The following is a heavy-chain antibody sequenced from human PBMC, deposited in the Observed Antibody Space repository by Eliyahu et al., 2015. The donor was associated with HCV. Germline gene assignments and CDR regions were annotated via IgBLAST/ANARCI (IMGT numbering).Heavy chain of an antibody. V-gene: IGHV3-23*01. CDR3: AKDLTSDYDIWSGGGAFDI. CDR2: ISGSGGTT. Sequence: EVQLLESGGGLVQPGGSLRLSCAADGFXFSNFALXWVRQAPGKGLEWVSVISGSGGTTYYADSVTGRFTVSRDNAKHTLYLQMNSLRAEDTAVYYCAKDLTSDYDIWSGGGAFDIWGQGTMVTVSS. CDR1: GFXFSNFA. J-gene: IGHJ3*02. D-gene: IGHD3-3*01.